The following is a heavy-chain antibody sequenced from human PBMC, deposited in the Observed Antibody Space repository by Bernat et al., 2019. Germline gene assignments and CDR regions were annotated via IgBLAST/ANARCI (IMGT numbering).Heavy chain of an antibody. CDR2: ISSSSSYT. CDR3: ERDHEDYDCWSGVYYYYYMDV. CDR1: GFTFSDYY. V-gene: IGHV3-11*05. Sequence: QVQLVESGGGLVKPGGSLRLSCAASGFTFSDYYMSWIRQAPGKGLEWVSYISSSSSYTNYADSVKGRFTISRDNAKNSLYLQMNSLRAEDTAVYYCERDHEDYDCWSGVYYYYYMDVWGKGTTVTVSS. D-gene: IGHD3-3*01. J-gene: IGHJ6*03.